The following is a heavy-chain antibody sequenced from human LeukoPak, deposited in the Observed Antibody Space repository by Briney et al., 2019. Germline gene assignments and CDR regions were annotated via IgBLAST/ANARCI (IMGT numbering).Heavy chain of an antibody. J-gene: IGHJ6*02. D-gene: IGHD3-3*01. Sequence: GGSLRLSCAASGFTFSSYGMHWVRQAPGKGLEWVAVISYDGSNKYYADSVKGRFTISRDNSKNTLYLQMNSLRAEDTAVYYCAKDRMYYDFWSGSQTYYYYGMDVWGRGTTVTVSS. CDR1: GFTFSSYG. CDR2: ISYDGSNK. V-gene: IGHV3-30*18. CDR3: AKDRMYYDFWSGSQTYYYYGMDV.